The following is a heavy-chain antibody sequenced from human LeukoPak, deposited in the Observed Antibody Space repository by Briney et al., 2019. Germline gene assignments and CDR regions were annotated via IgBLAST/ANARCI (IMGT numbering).Heavy chain of an antibody. D-gene: IGHD3-22*01. CDR2: IKEDGSAK. J-gene: IGHJ3*02. Sequence: PGGSLRLSCAASGFTFSRYWMSWVRQAPGKGLEWVANIKEDGSAKYYVDSVKGRFTISKDNSKNTLYLQMNSLRAEDTAVYYCAKDLAGSGYYPDAFDIWGQGTMVTVSS. CDR1: GFTFSRYW. V-gene: IGHV3-7*01. CDR3: AKDLAGSGYYPDAFDI.